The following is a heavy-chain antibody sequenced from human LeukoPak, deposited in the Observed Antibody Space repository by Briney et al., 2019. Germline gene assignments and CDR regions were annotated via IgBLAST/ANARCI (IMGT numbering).Heavy chain of an antibody. D-gene: IGHD2/OR15-2a*01. CDR3: ARVESGAFDI. Sequence: SETLSLTCTVSGGSISSGDYYWSWIRQPPGKGLEWVGYIYYSGSTYYNPSLKSRVTISVDTSKNQFSLKLSSVTAADTAVYYCARVESGAFDIWGQGTMVTVSS. CDR1: GGSISSGDYY. J-gene: IGHJ3*02. V-gene: IGHV4-30-4*01. CDR2: IYYSGST.